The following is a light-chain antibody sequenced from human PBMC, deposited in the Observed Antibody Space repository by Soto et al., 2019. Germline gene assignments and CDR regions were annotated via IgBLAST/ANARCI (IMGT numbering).Light chain of an antibody. V-gene: IGLV2-14*01. CDR3: SSYTSSSTLAV. J-gene: IGLJ2*01. Sequence: QSVLTQPASVSGSPGQSITISCTGTSSDVGGYNYVSWYQQHPGKAPKLMIYDVSDRPSGVSNHFSGSKSGNTASLTISGLQAEDEADYYCSSYTSSSTLAVFGGGTKLTVL. CDR1: SSDVGGYNY. CDR2: DVS.